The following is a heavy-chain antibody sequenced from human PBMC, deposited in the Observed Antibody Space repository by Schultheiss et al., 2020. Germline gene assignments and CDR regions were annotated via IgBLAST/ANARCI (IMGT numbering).Heavy chain of an antibody. Sequence: GGSLRLSCAASGFTFSYYYMSGVRQAPGKGLEWVSGISWNSGSIGYADSVKGRFTISRDNAKNTLYLQMNSLRAEDTAVYYCARDREYYDFWSGYLIYYYYGMDVWGQGTTVTVSS. CDR2: ISWNSGSI. D-gene: IGHD3-3*01. CDR3: ARDREYYDFWSGYLIYYYYGMDV. CDR1: GFTFSYYY. J-gene: IGHJ6*02. V-gene: IGHV3-9*01.